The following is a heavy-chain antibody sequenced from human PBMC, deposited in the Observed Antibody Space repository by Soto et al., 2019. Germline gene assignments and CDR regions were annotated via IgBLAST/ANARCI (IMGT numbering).Heavy chain of an antibody. D-gene: IGHD3-10*02. CDR2: INHSGST. Sequence: QVQLQQWGAGLLKPSETLSLTCAVYGGSFSGYYWSWIRQPPGKGLEWIGEINHSGSTNYNPSLKTRDTIQVDTSKNQFPPKLSSVTAEDPAVYYGARERVRGASDYWGQRTLDTVST. CDR1: GGSFSGYY. J-gene: IGHJ4*02. CDR3: ARERVRGASDY. V-gene: IGHV4-34*01.